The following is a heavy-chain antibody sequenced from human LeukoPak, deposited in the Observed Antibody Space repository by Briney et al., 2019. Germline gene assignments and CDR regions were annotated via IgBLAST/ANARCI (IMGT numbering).Heavy chain of an antibody. J-gene: IGHJ6*02. CDR3: ARGGYGDYGYYYGMDV. Sequence: PGGSLTLSCAVSGFTFSSYSMTWVRQAPGKGLEWVAVIWYDGSNKYYADSVKGRFTISRDNSKNTLYLQMNSLRAEDTAVYYCARGGYGDYGYYYGMDVWGQGTTVTVSS. D-gene: IGHD4-17*01. CDR1: GFTFSSYS. CDR2: IWYDGSNK. V-gene: IGHV3-33*08.